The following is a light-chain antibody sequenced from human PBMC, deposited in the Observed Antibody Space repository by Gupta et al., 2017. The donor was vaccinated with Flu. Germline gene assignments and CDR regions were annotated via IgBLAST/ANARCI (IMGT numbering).Light chain of an antibody. J-gene: IGKJ1*01. Sequence: EFVLTQSPGTLSLSPGERATLSCRASQSVSSSYLAWYQQKPGQAPRLLINGSSSRATGIPDKFSGSGWGTDFTLTISRLEPEDFAVYYCQQYGSSSWTFGQGTKVEIK. V-gene: IGKV3-20*01. CDR1: QSVSSSY. CDR2: GSS. CDR3: QQYGSSSWT.